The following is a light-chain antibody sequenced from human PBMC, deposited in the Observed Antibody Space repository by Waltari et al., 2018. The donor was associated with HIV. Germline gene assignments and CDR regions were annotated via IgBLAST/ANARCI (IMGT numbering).Light chain of an antibody. CDR2: GTS. J-gene: IGLJ2*01. V-gene: IGLV1-40*01. CDR3: QSYDSNLSGL. CDR1: SSNIGAGSD. Sequence: QSELTQPPSVSAAPGQRVTISCTGSSSNIGAGSDVHWYQQVPGRAPKVVIYGTSNRPSGVPDRFSGSKSGSSASLVITGLQSEDEADYYCQSYDSNLSGLFGGGTK.